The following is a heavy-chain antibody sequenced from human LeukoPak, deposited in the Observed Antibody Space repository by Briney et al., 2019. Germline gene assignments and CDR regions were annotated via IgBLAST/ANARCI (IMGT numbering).Heavy chain of an antibody. Sequence: SETLSLTCTVSDGSMGTYYWGWIRQPPGKGLEWIGYIYYSGGTTYNPSLKSRVTVSVDTSRNQFPPKLTSMTAADTAVYYCARGRLGRQHASFFDSWGQGTLVIVSS. J-gene: IGHJ4*02. V-gene: IGHV4-59*08. CDR2: IYYSGGT. D-gene: IGHD2-2*01. CDR1: DGSMGTYY. CDR3: ARGRLGRQHASFFDS.